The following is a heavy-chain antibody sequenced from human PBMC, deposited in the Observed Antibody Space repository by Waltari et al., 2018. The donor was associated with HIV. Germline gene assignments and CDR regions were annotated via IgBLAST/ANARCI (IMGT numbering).Heavy chain of an antibody. CDR2: ISTSSNDI. Sequence: EVQLVESGGGLVKPGGSLRLSCAASGFTFSTYSMNWVRQAPGKGLEWVSSISTSSNDIYYADSVKDRFTVSRDNAKNSLYLQMNSLRAEDTAVYYCARDLLGRSSWYVAEDSYNYGMDVWGQGTTVTVSS. D-gene: IGHD6-13*01. CDR1: GFTFSTYS. J-gene: IGHJ6*02. CDR3: ARDLLGRSSWYVAEDSYNYGMDV. V-gene: IGHV3-21*01.